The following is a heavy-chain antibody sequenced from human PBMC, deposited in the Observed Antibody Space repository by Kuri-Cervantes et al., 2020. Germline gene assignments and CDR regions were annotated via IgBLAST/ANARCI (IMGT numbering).Heavy chain of an antibody. D-gene: IGHD3-3*01. CDR1: GFTVSSNY. V-gene: IGHV3-53*01. Sequence: GESLKISCAASGFTVSSNYMSLVRQAPGKGLEWVSVMYSGGSTYYADSVKGRFTISRDNSKNTLYLQMNSLRAEDTAVYYCARGPDYDFWSGYHYGMDVWGQGTMVTVSS. CDR2: MYSGGST. J-gene: IGHJ6*02. CDR3: ARGPDYDFWSGYHYGMDV.